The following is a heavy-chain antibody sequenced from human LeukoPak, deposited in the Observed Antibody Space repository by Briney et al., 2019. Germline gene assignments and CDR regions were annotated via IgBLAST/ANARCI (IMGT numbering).Heavy chain of an antibody. CDR2: INFGGSYT. J-gene: IGHJ4*02. V-gene: IGHV3-11*05. Sequence: GGPLRLSCAASGFTFSDYYMTWIRQAPGKGLEWISHINFGGSYTNYAASVKGRFTISRDNVNNSLYLHMNSLRAEGTAVYYCARGATLGYWGRGTLVTVSS. CDR3: ARGATLGY. D-gene: IGHD7-27*01. CDR1: GFTFSDYY.